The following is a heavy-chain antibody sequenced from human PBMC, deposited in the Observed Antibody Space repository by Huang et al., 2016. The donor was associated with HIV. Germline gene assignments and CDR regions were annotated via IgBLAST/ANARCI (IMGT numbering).Heavy chain of an antibody. CDR3: ARRFSSSSGYFDY. V-gene: IGHV5-51*01. Sequence: VQLVQSGAEVKKPGESLKISCKGSGYSFSSYWIAWVRQMPGKGLEWMWSIFPDDSDTTYRPPFEGQVTISADKSIGTAYLQWSSLKASDTAMYYCARRFSSSSGYFDYWGQGSLVTVSS. J-gene: IGHJ4*02. CDR1: GYSFSSYW. CDR2: IFPDDSDT. D-gene: IGHD6-6*01.